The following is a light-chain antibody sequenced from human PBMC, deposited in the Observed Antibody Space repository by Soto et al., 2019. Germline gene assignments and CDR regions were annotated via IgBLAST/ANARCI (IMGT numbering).Light chain of an antibody. V-gene: IGKV1-39*01. Sequence: DIQMTQSPSSLSASVGDRVTITCRASQSISSYLSWYRQKPGKAPELLIYGASSLQSGVPSRFSRSGSGTEFTLTISSLQPEDFATYYCQQTYSSPRTFGQGTKVGIK. J-gene: IGKJ1*01. CDR2: GAS. CDR1: QSISSY. CDR3: QQTYSSPRT.